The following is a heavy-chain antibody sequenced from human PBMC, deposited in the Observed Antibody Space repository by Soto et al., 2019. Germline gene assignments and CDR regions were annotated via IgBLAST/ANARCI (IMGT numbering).Heavy chain of an antibody. CDR1: GFTFSSYD. J-gene: IGHJ4*02. CDR2: IGTAGDT. V-gene: IGHV3-13*01. CDR3: ARTNPPKNFDY. Sequence: PGGSLRLSCAASGFTFSSYDMHWVRQATGKGLEWVSAIGTAGDTYYPGSVKGRFTISRENAKNSLYLQMNSLRAGDTAVYYCARTNPPKNFDYWGQGTLVTVSS.